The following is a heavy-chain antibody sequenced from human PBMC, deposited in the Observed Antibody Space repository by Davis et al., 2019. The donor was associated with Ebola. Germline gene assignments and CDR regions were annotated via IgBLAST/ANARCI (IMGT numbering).Heavy chain of an antibody. D-gene: IGHD1-26*01. J-gene: IGHJ3*02. CDR3: AKDTSNIWFDI. V-gene: IGHV3-23*01. CDR2: LGTSADT. CDR1: GFIFSSYV. Sequence: ESLKISCAASGFIFSSYVMSWVRQAPGKGLEWVSTLGTSADTYYAESVKGRFTISRDNSKNTLYLQMHGLRVEDTAIYYCAKDTSNIWFDIWGQGTMVTVSS.